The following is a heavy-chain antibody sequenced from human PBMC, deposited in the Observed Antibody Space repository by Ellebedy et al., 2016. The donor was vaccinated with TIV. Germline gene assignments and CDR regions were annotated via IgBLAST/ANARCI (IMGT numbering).Heavy chain of an antibody. CDR1: GFTFSSYW. J-gene: IGHJ6*02. V-gene: IGHV3-7*01. Sequence: GGSLRLXCAASGFTFSSYWMSWVRQAPGKGLEWVANIKQDGSEKYYVDSVKGRFTISRDNAKNSLYLQMNSLRAEDTAVYYCVSSGYYGSGSFYYYYGMDVWGQGTTVTVSS. D-gene: IGHD3-10*01. CDR2: IKQDGSEK. CDR3: VSSGYYGSGSFYYYYGMDV.